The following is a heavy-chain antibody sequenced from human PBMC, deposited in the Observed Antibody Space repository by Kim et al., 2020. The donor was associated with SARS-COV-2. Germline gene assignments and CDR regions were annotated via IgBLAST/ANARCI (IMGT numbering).Heavy chain of an antibody. D-gene: IGHD6-6*01. CDR3: ARGYGSSPPLFDY. CDR2: TRRKASGGTT. CDR1: GFTFGDYH. J-gene: IGHJ4*02. V-gene: IGHV3-49*04. Sequence: GGSLRLSCIASGFTFGDYHMSWVRQAPGKGLEWVGFTRRKASGGTTEYAASVKGRFTISRDDSKSTAYLQMNSLKTEDTAVYYCARGYGSSPPLFDYWGQGTLVTVSS.